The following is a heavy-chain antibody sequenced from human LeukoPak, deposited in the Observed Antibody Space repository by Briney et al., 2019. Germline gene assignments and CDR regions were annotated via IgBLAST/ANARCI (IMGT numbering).Heavy chain of an antibody. Sequence: GASVKVSCKPSVYTFTSHDINWVRQATRQGREWMGWMSPNSGNTGYAQKFQGRVTMTRNTSISTAYMELSSLRSEDTAVYYCARGSNVGAWGQGTLVTVSS. CDR3: ARGSNVGA. V-gene: IGHV1-8*01. J-gene: IGHJ4*02. CDR1: VYTFTSHD. D-gene: IGHD1-26*01. CDR2: MSPNSGNT.